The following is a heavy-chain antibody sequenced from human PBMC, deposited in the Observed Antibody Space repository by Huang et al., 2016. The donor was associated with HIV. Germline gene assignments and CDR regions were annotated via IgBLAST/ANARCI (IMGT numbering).Heavy chain of an antibody. D-gene: IGHD6-13*01. CDR2: IYWDNEE. CDR3: VHRLRYGKWYVDY. CDR1: GFSLTSSGVA. J-gene: IGHJ4*02. Sequence: QITLKESGPTLVKPTQTLTLTCTFSGFSLTSSGVAVGWIRQPPGKALGWLALIYWDNEERFSPSLKTRLTITKDTPKNEVVLTMTNMDTVDTATYYCVHRLRYGKWYVDYWGQGVLVTVSS. V-gene: IGHV2-5*02.